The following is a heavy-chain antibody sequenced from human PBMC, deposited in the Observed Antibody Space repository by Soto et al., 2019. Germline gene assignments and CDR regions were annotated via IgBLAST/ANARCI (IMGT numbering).Heavy chain of an antibody. CDR1: GEFLCGYY. D-gene: IGHD2-15*01. V-gene: IGHV4-34*01. CDR2: INHSGST. J-gene: IGHJ5*02. CDR3: ARSLGYCSGGSCYSRGNWFGP. Sequence: ERSCRKRPVYGEFLCGYYWSWIRPQTGKGLEWIGEINHSGSTDYNPSLKSRVTISVDTSKNHFSLKLSSVTAADTAVYYCARSLGYCSGGSCYSRGNWFGPWGKGTLVTV.